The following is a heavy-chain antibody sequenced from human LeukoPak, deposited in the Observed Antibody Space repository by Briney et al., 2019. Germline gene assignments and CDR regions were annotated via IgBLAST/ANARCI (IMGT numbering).Heavy chain of an antibody. J-gene: IGHJ5*02. D-gene: IGHD3-10*01. V-gene: IGHV1-69*04. CDR1: GGTFSSYT. Sequence: SVKVSCKASGGTFSSYTIGWVRQAPGQGLEWMGRIIPILGIANYAQKFQGRVTITADKSTSTAYMELSSLRSEDTAVYYCARERFSRWFDPWGQGTLVTVSS. CDR2: IIPILGIA. CDR3: ARERFSRWFDP.